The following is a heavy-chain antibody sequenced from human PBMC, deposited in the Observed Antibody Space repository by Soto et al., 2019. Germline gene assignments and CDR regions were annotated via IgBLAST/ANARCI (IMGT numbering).Heavy chain of an antibody. J-gene: IGHJ6*01. CDR2: IYYSGST. CDR3: ARASPVVTDV. V-gene: IGHV4-30-4*01. D-gene: IGHD5-18*01. Sequence: SETLSLTCTVSGGSISSGDYYWSWIRQPPGKGLEWIGYIYYSGSTYYNPSLKSRVTISVDTSKNQFSLKLSSVTAADTVVYYGARASPVVTDVWGQGTTVTGSS. CDR1: GGSISSGDYY.